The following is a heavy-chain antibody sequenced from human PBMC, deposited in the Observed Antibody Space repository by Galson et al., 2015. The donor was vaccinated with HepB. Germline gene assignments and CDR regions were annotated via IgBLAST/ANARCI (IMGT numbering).Heavy chain of an antibody. D-gene: IGHD2-15*01. CDR3: ARDLYCSGGSCYPPS. Sequence: SLRLSCAASGFTVSSNYMSWVRQAPGKGLEWVSVIYSGGSTYYADSVKGRFTISRHNSKNTLYLQMNSLRAEDTAVYYCARDLYCSGGSCYPPSWGQGTLVTVSS. CDR1: GFTVSSNY. V-gene: IGHV3-53*04. J-gene: IGHJ5*02. CDR2: IYSGGST.